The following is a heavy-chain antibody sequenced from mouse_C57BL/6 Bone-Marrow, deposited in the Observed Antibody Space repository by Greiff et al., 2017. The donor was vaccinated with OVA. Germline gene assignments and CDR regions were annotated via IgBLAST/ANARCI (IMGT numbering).Heavy chain of an antibody. Sequence: EVKLMESGGGLVQPGESLKLSCESNEYEFPSHDMSWVRKTPEKRLELVAAINSDGGSTYYPDTMERRFIISRDNTKKTLYLQMSSLRSEDTALYYCARHDGNYGTWYFDVWGTGTTVTVSS. CDR3: ARHDGNYGTWYFDV. CDR1: EYEFPSHD. D-gene: IGHD2-1*01. J-gene: IGHJ1*03. CDR2: INSDGGST. V-gene: IGHV5-2*01.